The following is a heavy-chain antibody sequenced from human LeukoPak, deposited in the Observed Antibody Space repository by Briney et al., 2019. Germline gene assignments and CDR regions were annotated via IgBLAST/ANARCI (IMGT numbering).Heavy chain of an antibody. CDR3: ARVPRSYYYYYYMDV. V-gene: IGHV4-59*01. CDR1: GGSISGYH. J-gene: IGHJ6*03. CDR2: IYYSGSS. Sequence: PSETLTLTCNVSGGSISGYHWSWIRQPPGKGLEWLGYIYYSGSSNYNPSLKSRVTISVDTSKNQFSLKLSSVTAADTAVYYCARVPRSYYYYYYMDVWGKGTTVTVSS.